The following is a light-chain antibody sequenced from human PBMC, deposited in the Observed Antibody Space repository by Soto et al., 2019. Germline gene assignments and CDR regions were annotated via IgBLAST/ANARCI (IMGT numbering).Light chain of an antibody. V-gene: IGLV1-40*01. CDR1: SSNIGAGYD. J-gene: IGLJ2*01. CDR3: QSYDSSLSGPYVV. CDR2: GNS. Sequence: QSVLTQPPSVSGAPGQRVTISCTGSSSNIGAGYDVHWYQQLPGTAPKLLIYGNSNRPSGVPDRFSGSKSGTSASLAITGLQAGDEADYYCQSYDSSLSGPYVVFGGGTKVTVL.